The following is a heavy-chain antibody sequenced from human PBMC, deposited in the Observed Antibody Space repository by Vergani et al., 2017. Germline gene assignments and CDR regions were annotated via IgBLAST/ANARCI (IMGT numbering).Heavy chain of an antibody. Sequence: QVQLVQSGAEVKMPGASVKVSCKASGYTFSSYAISWVRQAPGQGLEWMGGIIPIFGTANYAQKFQGRVTITADESTSTAYMELSSLRSEDTAVYYCARAPETTVTTIFDYWGQGTLVTVSS. J-gene: IGHJ4*02. CDR3: ARAPETTVTTIFDY. CDR2: IIPIFGTA. V-gene: IGHV1-69*01. D-gene: IGHD4-17*01. CDR1: GYTFSSYA.